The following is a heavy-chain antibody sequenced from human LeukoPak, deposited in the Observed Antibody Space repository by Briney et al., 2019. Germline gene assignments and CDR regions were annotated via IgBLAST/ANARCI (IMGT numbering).Heavy chain of an antibody. Sequence: SETLSLTCTVSGGSISSSSFYWGWIRQPPGKGLEGIGSIFYTGSPFYNPSRRSRVTISVDTSKNQFSLKLSSVTAADTAVYYCARLLSATLWGQGTLVTVSS. CDR1: GGSISSSSFY. D-gene: IGHD3-10*01. CDR2: IFYTGSP. J-gene: IGHJ4*02. V-gene: IGHV4-39*01. CDR3: ARLLSATL.